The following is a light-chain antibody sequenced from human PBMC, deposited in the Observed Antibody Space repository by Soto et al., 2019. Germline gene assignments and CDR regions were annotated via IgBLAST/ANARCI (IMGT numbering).Light chain of an antibody. V-gene: IGKV3D-15*01. CDR3: MQATHSSWT. Sequence: EVGMTQSEATLSVSPGERATLSCRASQSVGSNLAWYQQKAGQAPRLLIYGASSRAFGLPDRFSGSGAGTDFTLTISRVEAEDVGVYYCMQATHSSWTFGQGTKVDI. J-gene: IGKJ1*01. CDR1: QSVGSN. CDR2: GAS.